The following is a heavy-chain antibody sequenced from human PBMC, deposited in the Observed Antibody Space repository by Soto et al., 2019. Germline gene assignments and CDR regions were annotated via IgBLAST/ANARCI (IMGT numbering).Heavy chain of an antibody. V-gene: IGHV3-49*03. Sequence: PGGSLRLSCTTSGFTFGAYAMSWFRQAPGRGLEWVGFIRSKAYGGPTEYAASVKGRFTISRDDSKSIAYLQMNSLKTEDTAVYYCSRDPELSMAPRPFDYWGQGT. CDR3: SRDPELSMAPRPFDY. CDR1: GFTFGAYA. J-gene: IGHJ4*02. CDR2: IRSKAYGGPT. D-gene: IGHD6-6*01.